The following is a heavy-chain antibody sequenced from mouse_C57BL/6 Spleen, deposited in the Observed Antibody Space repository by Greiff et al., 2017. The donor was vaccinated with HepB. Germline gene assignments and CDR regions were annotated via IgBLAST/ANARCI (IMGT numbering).Heavy chain of an antibody. CDR2: IDPETGGT. J-gene: IGHJ4*01. V-gene: IGHV1-15*01. Sequence: VQLQQSGAELVRPGASVTLSCKASGYTFTDYEMHWVKQTPVHGLEWIGAIDPETGGTAYNQKFTGKAILTADKSSSTAYIALRSLTSEYSAVYYCTRSGVITTVVPYYYAMDYWGQGTSVTVSS. D-gene: IGHD1-1*01. CDR1: GYTFTDYE. CDR3: TRSGVITTVVPYYYAMDY.